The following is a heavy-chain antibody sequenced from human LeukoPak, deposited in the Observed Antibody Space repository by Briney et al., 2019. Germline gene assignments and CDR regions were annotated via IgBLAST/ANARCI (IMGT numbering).Heavy chain of an antibody. V-gene: IGHV4-39*07. CDR2: IYYSGST. CDR3: ARGGTVTSDHGGNSADFDY. Sequence: SETLSLTCTVSGGSISSSSYYWGWIRQPPGKGLEWIGSIYYSGSTYYNPSLKSRVTISVDTSRNQFSLKLSSVTAADTAVYYCARGGTVTSDHGGNSADFDYWGQGTLVTVSS. CDR1: GGSISSSSYY. D-gene: IGHD4-23*01. J-gene: IGHJ4*02.